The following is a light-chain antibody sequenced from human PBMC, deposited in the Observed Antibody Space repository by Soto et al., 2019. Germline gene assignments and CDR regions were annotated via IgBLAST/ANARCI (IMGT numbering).Light chain of an antibody. CDR3: SSYPGSSTPVV. J-gene: IGLJ2*01. CDR1: GSELGAYNY. Sequence: QSALPQPASVSGSPGQSIAISCTGTGSELGAYNYVSWYHQYSGKAPKLLIFEVTNRPLGVSDRFSGSKPGNRAALPISGLQAEDEGDYSCSSYPGSSTPVVFGGGTKLTVL. CDR2: EVT. V-gene: IGLV2-14*01.